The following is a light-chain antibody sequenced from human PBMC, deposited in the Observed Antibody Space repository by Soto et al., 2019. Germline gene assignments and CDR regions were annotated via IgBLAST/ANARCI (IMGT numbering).Light chain of an antibody. CDR1: RDVGSD. V-gene: IGKV1-6*01. J-gene: IGKJ1*01. CDR3: LQDYGDSWT. Sequence: QMTQCPSSLSASVGEKIIITGRASRDVGSDVSWYQQKPGQAPKLLNYAASNLYTGVPSRFSGSRATTESIPTISRLQHEDFASYDRLQDYGDSWTFGQGTKVDIK. CDR2: AAS.